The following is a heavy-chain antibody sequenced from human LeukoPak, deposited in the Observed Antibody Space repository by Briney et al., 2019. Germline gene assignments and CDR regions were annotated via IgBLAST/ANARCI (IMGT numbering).Heavy chain of an antibody. CDR3: ARTRVTTGIDAFDI. CDR1: GFTFSSAA. Sequence: GGSLRLSCVASGFTFSSAAMTWVRQAPGKGLEWVASFSGNGGDKYYADSVKGRFTISRDNSKNTLYLQMNSLRAEDTAVYYCARTRVTTGIDAFDIWGQGTMVTVSS. D-gene: IGHD4-17*01. CDR2: FSGNGGDK. J-gene: IGHJ3*02. V-gene: IGHV3-23*01.